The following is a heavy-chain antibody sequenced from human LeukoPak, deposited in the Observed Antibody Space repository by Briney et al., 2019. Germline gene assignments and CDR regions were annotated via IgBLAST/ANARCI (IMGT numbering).Heavy chain of an antibody. V-gene: IGHV3-7*01. J-gene: IGHJ6*03. D-gene: IGHD2-15*01. Sequence: GGSLRLSCAASGFTFSSYAMGWVRQAPRKGLEWVANINQDGSEKYYVDSVKGRFTISRTNAKNSLYLQMNSLRAEDTAVYYCARYPGGYCSGGSCYSGYYYYYMDVWGKGTTVTISS. CDR1: GFTFSSYA. CDR2: INQDGSEK. CDR3: ARYPGGYCSGGSCYSGYYYYYMDV.